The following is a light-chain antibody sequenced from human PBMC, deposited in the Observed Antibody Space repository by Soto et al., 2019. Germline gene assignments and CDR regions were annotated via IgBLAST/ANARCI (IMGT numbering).Light chain of an antibody. Sequence: DIVVTQYPATLSASPGEIVTLSCIASQFVSSRLAWYQRRPGQVPRLLIYDTSTRAPGISARFSGSGSGTEFTLTISSLQSEDFAVYYCQEYIQWPPGMFGPGTNVDIK. J-gene: IGKJ3*01. CDR1: QFVSSR. V-gene: IGKV3-15*01. CDR2: DTS. CDR3: QEYIQWPPGM.